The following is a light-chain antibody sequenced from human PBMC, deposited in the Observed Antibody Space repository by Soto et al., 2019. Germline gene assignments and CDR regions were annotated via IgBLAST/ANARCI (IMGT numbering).Light chain of an antibody. V-gene: IGLV2-11*01. CDR1: SSDLGGYNF. CDR3: CSYAGSYTWV. Sequence: QSALTQPRSVSGSPGQSVTISCTGTSSDLGGYNFVSWYQHHPGKAPKLMIYDVSKRPSGVPDRFSGSKSGNTASLTISGLQAADEADYYCCSYAGSYTWVFGGGTKVTVL. CDR2: DVS. J-gene: IGLJ3*02.